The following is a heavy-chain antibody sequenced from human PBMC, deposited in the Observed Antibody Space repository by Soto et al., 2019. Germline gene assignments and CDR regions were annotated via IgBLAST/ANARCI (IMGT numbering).Heavy chain of an antibody. J-gene: IGHJ6*03. CDR2: IYYSGST. D-gene: IGHD6-13*01. CDR1: GGSISSYY. CDR3: ARHGGAAGYYYCYYYMDV. V-gene: IGHV4-59*08. Sequence: QVQLQESGPGLVKPSETLSLTCTVSGGSISSYYWSWIRQPPGKGLEWIGYIYYSGSTNYNPSLKSRVTISVDTSKNQFSLKLSSVTAADTAVYYCARHGGAAGYYYCYYYMDVWGKGTTVTVSS.